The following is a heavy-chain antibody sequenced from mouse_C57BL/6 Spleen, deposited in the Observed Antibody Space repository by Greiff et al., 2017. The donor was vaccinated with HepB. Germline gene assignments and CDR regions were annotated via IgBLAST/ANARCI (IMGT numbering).Heavy chain of an antibody. CDR2: INPNYGTT. CDR1: GYSFTDYN. V-gene: IGHV1-39*01. CDR3: ALITTVVEDWYFDV. Sequence: VQLVESGPELVKPGASVKISCKASGYSFTDYNMNWVKQSNGKSLEWIGVINPNYGTTSYNQKFKGKATLTVDQSSSTAYMQLNSLTSEDSAVYYCALITTVVEDWYFDVWGTGTTVTVSS. J-gene: IGHJ1*03. D-gene: IGHD1-1*01.